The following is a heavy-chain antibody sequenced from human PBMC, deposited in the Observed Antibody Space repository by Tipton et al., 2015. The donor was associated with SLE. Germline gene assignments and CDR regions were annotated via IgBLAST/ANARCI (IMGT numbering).Heavy chain of an antibody. V-gene: IGHV4-39*07. CDR3: ARSRGLGSCSGDNCYDYYFGIDV. D-gene: IGHD2-15*01. Sequence: LRLSCTVSGGSISSSSYYWGWIRQPPGKGLEWIGSIYYSGSTYYNPSLKSRVTISLDTSKNQFSLRLSSVTAADTAVYFCARSRGLGSCSGDNCYDYYFGIDVWGQGTTVTVSS. J-gene: IGHJ6*02. CDR1: GGSISSSSYY. CDR2: IYYSGST.